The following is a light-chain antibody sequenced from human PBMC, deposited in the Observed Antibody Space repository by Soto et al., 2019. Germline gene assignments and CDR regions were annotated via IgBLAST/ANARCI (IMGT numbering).Light chain of an antibody. V-gene: IGKV1-33*01. CDR2: DAS. Sequence: DIQMTQSPSSLSASVGDRVTITCPASQDISNYLNWYQQKPGKAPKLLIYDASNLETGFPSRFSGSGSGTDFTFTISSLQPEDIATYYCQQYANLPYTFGQGTKLEIK. J-gene: IGKJ2*01. CDR3: QQYANLPYT. CDR1: QDISNY.